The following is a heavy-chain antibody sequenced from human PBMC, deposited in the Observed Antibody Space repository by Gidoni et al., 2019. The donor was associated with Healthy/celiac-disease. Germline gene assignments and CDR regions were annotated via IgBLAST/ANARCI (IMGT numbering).Heavy chain of an antibody. Sequence: QVQLVESGGGLVKPGGSLRLSCAASGFTVSDYYMSWIRQAPGKGLEWFSYISSSSSYTNYADSVKGRFTISRDNAKNSLYLQMNSLRAEDTAVYYCARDRMTTVTTGGMDVWGQGTTVTVSS. D-gene: IGHD4-17*01. CDR1: GFTVSDYY. CDR3: ARDRMTTVTTGGMDV. V-gene: IGHV3-11*06. CDR2: ISSSSSYT. J-gene: IGHJ6*02.